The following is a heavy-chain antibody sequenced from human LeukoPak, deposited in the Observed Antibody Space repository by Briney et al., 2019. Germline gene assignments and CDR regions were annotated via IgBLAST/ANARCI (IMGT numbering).Heavy chain of an antibody. V-gene: IGHV4-34*01. J-gene: IGHJ5*02. CDR2: INHSGST. Sequence: SETLSLTCAVYGGSFSGYYWSWIRQPPGKGLEWIGEINHSGSTNYNPSLKSRVTISVDTSKNQFSLKLSSVTAADTAVYYCARHITYYYGSGSYYWFDPWGQGTLVTVSS. CDR1: GGSFSGYY. CDR3: ARHITYYYGSGSYYWFDP. D-gene: IGHD3-10*01.